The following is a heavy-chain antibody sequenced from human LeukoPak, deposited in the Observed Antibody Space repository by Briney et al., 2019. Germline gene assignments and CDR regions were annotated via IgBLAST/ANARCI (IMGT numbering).Heavy chain of an antibody. CDR3: ARVRTISSQVDFQH. CDR1: GYTFTGYY. D-gene: IGHD6-13*01. Sequence: ASVKVSCKASGYTFTGYYMHWVRQAPGQGLEWMGWINPSSGGTNYAQKFQGRVTMTRDTSISTAYMELSRLRSDDTAVYYCARVRTISSQVDFQHWGQGTLVTVSS. CDR2: INPSSGGT. J-gene: IGHJ1*01. V-gene: IGHV1-2*02.